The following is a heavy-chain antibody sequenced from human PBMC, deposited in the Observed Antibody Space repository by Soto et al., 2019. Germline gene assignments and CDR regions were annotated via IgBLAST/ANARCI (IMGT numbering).Heavy chain of an antibody. CDR3: ATGYYYDSRGYSDY. CDR2: IIPIFGTA. V-gene: IGHV1-69*01. CDR1: GGTFSSYA. D-gene: IGHD3-22*01. Sequence: QVQLVQSGAEVKKPGSSVKVSCKASGGTFSSYAISWVRQAPGQGLEWMGGIIPIFGTANYAQKFQGRVTIPADESRSTAYMELSSLRSEDTAVYYWATGYYYDSRGYSDYGGQGTLVTVSS. J-gene: IGHJ4*02.